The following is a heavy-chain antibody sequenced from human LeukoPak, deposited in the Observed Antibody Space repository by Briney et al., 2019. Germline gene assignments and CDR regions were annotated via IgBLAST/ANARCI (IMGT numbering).Heavy chain of an antibody. Sequence: SETLSLTCTVSGGSISSYYWSWIRQPPGKGLEWIGYIYYSGSTNYNPSLKSRVTISVDTSKNQFSLKLSSVTAADTAVYYCARLLPAAIDYWGQGTLVTVSS. CDR1: GGSISSYY. CDR2: IYYSGST. V-gene: IGHV4-59*08. CDR3: ARLLPAAIDY. D-gene: IGHD2-2*02. J-gene: IGHJ4*02.